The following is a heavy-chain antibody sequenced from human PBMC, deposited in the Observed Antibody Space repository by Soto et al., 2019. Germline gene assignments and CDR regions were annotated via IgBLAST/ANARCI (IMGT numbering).Heavy chain of an antibody. CDR3: ARARRGGYPRAAFDI. V-gene: IGHV5-51*01. CDR1: GYSFTSYW. CDR2: IYPGDSDT. J-gene: IGHJ3*02. D-gene: IGHD1-1*01. Sequence: GESLKISCKGSGYSFTSYWIGWVRQMPGKGLEWMGIIYPGDSDTRYSPSFQGQVTISADKSISTAYLQWSSLKASDTAMYYCARARRGGYPRAAFDIWGQGTMVTVS.